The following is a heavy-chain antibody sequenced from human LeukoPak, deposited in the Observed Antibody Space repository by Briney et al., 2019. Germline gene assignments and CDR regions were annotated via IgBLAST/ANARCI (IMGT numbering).Heavy chain of an antibody. D-gene: IGHD2-21*02. V-gene: IGHV3-21*04. J-gene: IGHJ3*01. CDR3: TRVDNCGGDCGAFDL. Sequence: GGSLRLSCAASGFVFSDYNINWVRQAPGKGLEWVAFISSSSRYIYYADSLQGRVAISRDNAKNSLDLQLNSLRAVDTAMYYCTRVDNCGGDCGAFDLWGHGTMVIVSS. CDR1: GFVFSDYN. CDR2: ISSSSRYI.